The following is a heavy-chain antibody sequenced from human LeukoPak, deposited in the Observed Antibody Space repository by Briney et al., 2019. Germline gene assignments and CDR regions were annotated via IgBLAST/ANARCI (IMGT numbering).Heavy chain of an antibody. V-gene: IGHV4-59*08. CDR2: IYYSGST. CDR1: GGSISSYF. Sequence: SETLSLTCTVSGGSISSYFWSWLRQPPGKGLEWIGYIYYSGSTSYKPSLKSRVTISVDTSKNQFSLKLSSVTAAATAVYYCANLRRYDSSGYYSDYWGQGTLVTVSS. D-gene: IGHD3-22*01. J-gene: IGHJ4*02. CDR3: ANLRRYDSSGYYSDY.